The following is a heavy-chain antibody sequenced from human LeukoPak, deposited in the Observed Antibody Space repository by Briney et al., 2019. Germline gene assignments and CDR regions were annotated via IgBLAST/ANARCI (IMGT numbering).Heavy chain of an antibody. V-gene: IGHV4-59*01. Sequence: SETLSLTRTVSGDSISGYYWSWIRQPPGKGLKWIGYVYHTGHTHYSPSLKSRVTVSLDTSRDQVSLMLSSVTAADTAVYYCARHIFGHLFDYWGQGTLVLVSS. J-gene: IGHJ4*02. CDR3: ARHIFGHLFDY. CDR1: GDSISGYY. D-gene: IGHD3-3*02. CDR2: VYHTGHT.